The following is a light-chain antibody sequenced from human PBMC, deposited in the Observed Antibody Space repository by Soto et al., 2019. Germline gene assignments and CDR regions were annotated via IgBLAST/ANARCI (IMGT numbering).Light chain of an antibody. V-gene: IGKV3-20*01. CDR2: GAS. Sequence: EIVLAQSPGTLCLSPGERAALSCRASQSVTNSFLAWYQQKPGQAPRLLIYGASRRATGIPDRFTGSGSGTDFTLTISRLEPEDFAVYYCQQYGSSPGTFGQGTKVDIK. CDR3: QQYGSSPGT. CDR1: QSVTNSF. J-gene: IGKJ1*01.